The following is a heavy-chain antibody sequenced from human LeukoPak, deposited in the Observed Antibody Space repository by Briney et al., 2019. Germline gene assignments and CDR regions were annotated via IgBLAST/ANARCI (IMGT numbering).Heavy chain of an antibody. Sequence: ASVKVSCKASGYTFTGYYMHWVRQAPGQGLEWMGWINPNSGGTNYAQKFQGRVTMTRDTSISTAYMELSRLRSDDTAVYYCARDRGMTTVTMGWFDPWGQGTPVTVSS. CDR3: ARDRGMTTVTMGWFDP. J-gene: IGHJ5*02. CDR1: GYTFTGYY. V-gene: IGHV1-2*02. D-gene: IGHD4-17*01. CDR2: INPNSGGT.